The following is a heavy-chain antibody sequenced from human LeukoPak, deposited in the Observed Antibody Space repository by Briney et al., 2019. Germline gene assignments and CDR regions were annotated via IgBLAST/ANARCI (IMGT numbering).Heavy chain of an antibody. Sequence: SETLSLTCAVYGGSFSGFYWSWIRQPPGKGLEWIGEINHGGSTNYNPSLKSRVTISVDTSKNQFSLKLSSVTAADTAVYYCAIGGAFDIWGQGTMVTVSS. J-gene: IGHJ3*02. CDR1: GGSFSGFY. V-gene: IGHV4-34*01. CDR3: AIGGAFDI. CDR2: INHGGST.